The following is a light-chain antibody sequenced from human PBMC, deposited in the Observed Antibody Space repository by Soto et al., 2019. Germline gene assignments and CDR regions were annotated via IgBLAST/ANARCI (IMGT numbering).Light chain of an antibody. V-gene: IGKV4-1*01. CDR1: QSVLYSSNNRNY. J-gene: IGKJ1*01. CDR2: WAS. CDR3: QQYYSTPWT. Sequence: DIVMTQSPDSLAVSLGERATINCKSSQSVLYSSNNRNYLAWYQLKPGQPPKVLIYWASTRESGVPDRFSGSGSGTDFTLTISSLQAEDVAVYYCQQYYSTPWTFGQGTKVEIK.